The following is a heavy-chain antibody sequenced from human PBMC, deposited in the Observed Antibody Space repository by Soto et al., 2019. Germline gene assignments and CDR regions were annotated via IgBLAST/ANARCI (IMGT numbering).Heavy chain of an antibody. CDR3: ARESTTWYAVKRDYSSDY. J-gene: IGHJ4*02. CDR1: GFPFSSYG. Sequence: QVQLVESGGGVVQSGRSLRLSCAASGFPFSSYGMHWARQAPGKGLEWVAFIWYDGSTKYYGDSVKGRFTISRDNPKNTLYLKMNSLRADDTAVYYCARESTTWYAVKRDYSSDYWGQGTLVTVSS. D-gene: IGHD6-13*01. V-gene: IGHV3-33*01. CDR2: IWYDGSTK.